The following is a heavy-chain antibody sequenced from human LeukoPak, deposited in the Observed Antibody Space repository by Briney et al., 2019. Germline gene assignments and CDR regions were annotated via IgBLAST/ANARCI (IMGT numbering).Heavy chain of an antibody. V-gene: IGHV1-46*01. CDR3: TRDDSGSYNLDY. CDR1: GYTFTSYY. CDR2: INPSGGST. Sequence: ASVTVSCKASGYTFTSYYMHWVRQAPGQGLEWMGIINPSGGSTSYAQKFQGRVTMTRDMSTSTVYMELSSLRSEDTAVYYCTRDDSGSYNLDYWGQGTLVTVSS. D-gene: IGHD1-26*01. J-gene: IGHJ4*02.